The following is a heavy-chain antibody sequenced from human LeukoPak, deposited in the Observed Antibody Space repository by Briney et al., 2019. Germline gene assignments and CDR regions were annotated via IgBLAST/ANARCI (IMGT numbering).Heavy chain of an antibody. Sequence: ASVKVSCEASGYTFTGYYMHWVRQAPGQGLEWMGWINPNSGGTNYAQKFQGRVTMTRDTSISTAYMELSRLRSDDTAVYYCARGNADTAMVKGYWGQGTLVTVSS. CDR3: ARGNADTAMVKGY. CDR1: GYTFTGYY. V-gene: IGHV1-2*02. CDR2: INPNSGGT. J-gene: IGHJ4*02. D-gene: IGHD5-18*01.